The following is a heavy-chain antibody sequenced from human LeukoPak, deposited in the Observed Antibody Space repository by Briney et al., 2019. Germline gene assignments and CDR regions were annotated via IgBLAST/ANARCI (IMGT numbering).Heavy chain of an antibody. Sequence: SETLSLTCAVYGGSFSGYYWSWIRQPPGKGLEWIGEINHSGSTNYNPSLKSRVTISVDTSKNQFSLKLSSVTAAGTAVYYCAVRLLRSFARWGQGTLVTVSS. D-gene: IGHD3-3*01. V-gene: IGHV4-34*01. CDR2: INHSGST. CDR3: AVRLLRSFAR. CDR1: GGSFSGYY. J-gene: IGHJ4*02.